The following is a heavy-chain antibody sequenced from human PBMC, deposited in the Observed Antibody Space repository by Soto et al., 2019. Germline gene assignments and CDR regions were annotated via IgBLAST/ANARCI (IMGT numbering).Heavy chain of an antibody. V-gene: IGHV1-46*01. CDR2: INPSGGST. CDR1: GYTFTSYY. Sequence: WASVKVSCKASGYTFTSYYMHWVRQAPGQGLEWMGIINPSGGSTSYAQKFQGRVTMTRDTSTSTVYMELSSLRSEDTAVYYCARDRYYGSGSPLRHEKWFDPLGQGTLLTVSP. D-gene: IGHD3-10*01. J-gene: IGHJ5*02. CDR3: ARDRYYGSGSPLRHEKWFDP.